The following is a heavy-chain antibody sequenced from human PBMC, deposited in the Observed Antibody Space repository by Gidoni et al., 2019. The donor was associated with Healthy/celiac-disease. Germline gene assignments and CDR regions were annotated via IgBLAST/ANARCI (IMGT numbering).Heavy chain of an antibody. D-gene: IGHD3-10*01. V-gene: IGHV3-48*01. CDR1: GFTFSSYS. Sequence: EVQLVESGGGLVQPGGSLRLSCAASGFTFSSYSMNWVRQAPGKGLEWVSYISSSSSTIYYADSVKGRFTISRDNAKNSLYLQMNSLRAEDTAVYYCARDGGTTNYYGSGSLYSFFDYWGQGTLVTVSS. J-gene: IGHJ4*02. CDR2: ISSSSSTI. CDR3: ARDGGTTNYYGSGSLYSFFDY.